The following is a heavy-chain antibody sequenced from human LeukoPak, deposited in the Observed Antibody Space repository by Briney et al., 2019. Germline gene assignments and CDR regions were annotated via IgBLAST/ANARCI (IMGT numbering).Heavy chain of an antibody. CDR1: GFTFSSYA. CDR2: ISGSGGST. Sequence: PGGSLRLSCAASGFTFSSYAMSWVRQAPRKGLECVSAISGSGGSTYYADSVKGRFSISRDNSKNTLYLQMNSLRAEATAVYYCAKDSPTVTPFDYWGQGTLVTVSS. J-gene: IGHJ4*02. D-gene: IGHD4-11*01. CDR3: AKDSPTVTPFDY. V-gene: IGHV3-23*01.